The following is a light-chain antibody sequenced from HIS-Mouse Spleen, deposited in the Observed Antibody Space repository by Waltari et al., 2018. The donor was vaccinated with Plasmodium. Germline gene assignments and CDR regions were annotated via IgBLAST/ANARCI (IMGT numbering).Light chain of an antibody. CDR2: EDS. Sequence: SYELTQPPSVSVSPGQTARITCSGDALPKKYAYWYQQKSGQAPVLVIYEDSKRPSGIPERLCGSRSGTMDTLTISGAQVEDEADYYCYSTDSSGNHRVFGGGTKLTVL. J-gene: IGLJ3*02. V-gene: IGLV3-10*01. CDR3: YSTDSSGNHRV. CDR1: ALPKKY.